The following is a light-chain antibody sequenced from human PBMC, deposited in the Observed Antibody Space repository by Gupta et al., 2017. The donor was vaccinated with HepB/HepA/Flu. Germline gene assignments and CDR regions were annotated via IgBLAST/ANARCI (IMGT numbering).Light chain of an antibody. V-gene: IGLV3-21*04. CDR3: QVWDSSSDHVV. J-gene: IGLJ2*01. CDR2: YDS. CDR1: NIGSKS. Sequence: YVLTLPPSVSVAPGKTARITCGGNNIGSKSVHWYQQKPGQAPVLVIYYDSDRPSGIPERFSGSNSGNTATLTISRVEAGDEADYYCQVWDSSSDHVVFGGGTKLTVL.